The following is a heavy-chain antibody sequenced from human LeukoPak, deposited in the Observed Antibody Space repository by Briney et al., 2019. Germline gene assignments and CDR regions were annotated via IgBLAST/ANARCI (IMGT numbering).Heavy chain of an antibody. J-gene: IGHJ4*01. Sequence: GGSLRLSCAASGFTFSSYAMSWVRQAPGKGLEWVSAISGSGGSTYYADSVKGRFTISRDNSKNTLCLQMNSLRAEDTAVYYCAKDSSGGYDYVWGSYPLSYWGQGTLVTVSS. CDR1: GFTFSSYA. CDR3: AKDSSGGYDYVWGSYPLSY. D-gene: IGHD3-16*02. CDR2: ISGSGGST. V-gene: IGHV3-23*01.